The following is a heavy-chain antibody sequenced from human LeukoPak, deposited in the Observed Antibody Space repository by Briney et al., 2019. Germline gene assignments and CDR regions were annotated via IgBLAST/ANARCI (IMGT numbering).Heavy chain of an antibody. V-gene: IGHV3-48*03. Sequence: GGSLRLSCAASGFAFSSYEMNWVRQAPGKGLEWVSYISSSGSTIYYADSVKGRFTISRDNAKNSLYLQMNSLRAEDTAVYYCARGKWELLTYWGQGTLVTVSS. CDR3: ARGKWELLTY. CDR2: ISSSGSTI. J-gene: IGHJ4*02. CDR1: GFAFSSYE. D-gene: IGHD1-26*01.